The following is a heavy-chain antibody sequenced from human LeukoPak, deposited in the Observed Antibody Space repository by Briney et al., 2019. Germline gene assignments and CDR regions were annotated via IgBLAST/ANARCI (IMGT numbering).Heavy chain of an antibody. V-gene: IGHV3-43*02. CDR3: AKGARGDTVTSIVGLNWFDP. J-gene: IGHJ5*02. Sequence: GGSLRLSCAAPGLITDGYAIHWVRHAPGKGLEWVSLISGDGGSTFYADSVRGRFSNSRDNSKNTLYLQMNRLRADDTAVYYCAKGARGDTVTSIVGLNWFDPWGQGTLVTVSS. D-gene: IGHD4-17*01. CDR2: ISGDGGST. CDR1: GLITDGYA.